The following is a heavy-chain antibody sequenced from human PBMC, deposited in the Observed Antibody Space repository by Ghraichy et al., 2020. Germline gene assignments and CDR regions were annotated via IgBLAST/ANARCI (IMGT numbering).Heavy chain of an antibody. J-gene: IGHJ4*02. D-gene: IGHD3-22*01. V-gene: IGHV4-39*01. CDR2: IYYSGST. Sequence: SETLSLTCTVSGGSISSSNYYWGWIRQPPGKGLEWIGSIYYSGSTYYNPSLKSRVTISVDTSKNQFSLKLGSVTAADTAVYYCASSYDGSGKTAGYWGQGTLVTISS. CDR1: GGSISSSNYY. CDR3: ASSYDGSGKTAGY.